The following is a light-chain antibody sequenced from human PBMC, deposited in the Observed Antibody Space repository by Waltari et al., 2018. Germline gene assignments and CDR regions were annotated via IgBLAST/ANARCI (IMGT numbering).Light chain of an antibody. V-gene: IGKV1-39*01. Sequence: DIQMTQSPSSLSASVGDTVTVTRRASQNIRTYLNGYQQKTAKAPKLLIFGAATLQRGVPSRFRGSASGTEFTLNVTNLQPDDFATYFCQQSFSSPWTFGQGTTVNI. J-gene: IGKJ1*01. CDR1: QNIRTY. CDR3: QQSFSSPWT. CDR2: GAA.